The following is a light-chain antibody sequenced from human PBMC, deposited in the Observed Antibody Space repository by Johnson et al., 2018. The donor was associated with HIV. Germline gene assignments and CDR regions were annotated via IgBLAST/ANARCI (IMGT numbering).Light chain of an antibody. Sequence: QSILTQPPSVSAAPGQKVTISCSGSSSNIGKNYVSWYQLLPGTAPKLLIYDYDKRPSGIPDRFSASKSGTSATLGITGLQTGDEADYYCGTWDSSLSAYVFGNGTKVTVL. CDR1: SSNIGKNY. CDR2: DYD. J-gene: IGLJ1*01. CDR3: GTWDSSLSAYV. V-gene: IGLV1-51*01.